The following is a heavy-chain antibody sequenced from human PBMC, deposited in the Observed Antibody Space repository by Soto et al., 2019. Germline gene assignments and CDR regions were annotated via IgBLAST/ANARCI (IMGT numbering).Heavy chain of an antibody. J-gene: IGHJ5*01. CDR2: IYSSGST. Sequence: PSETLSLTCTVSAGSISSYYWSWIRQPPGKGLEWVGYIYSSGSTNSNTSLKTQVPISVATPKNQFSLKLSSVTVADPAGYSLRRLSTPLIWFDPWGQGTMVTVSS. CDR3: RRLSTPLIWFDP. D-gene: IGHD4-17*01. CDR1: AGSISSYY. V-gene: IGHV4-59*01.